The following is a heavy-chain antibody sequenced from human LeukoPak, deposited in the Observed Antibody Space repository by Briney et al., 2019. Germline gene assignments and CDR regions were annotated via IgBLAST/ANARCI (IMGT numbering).Heavy chain of an antibody. CDR2: ISGFGGET. J-gene: IGHJ4*02. CDR3: ARDRDLYFDY. V-gene: IGHV3-23*01. Sequence: GGSLRLSCAASGFTFSSYDMSWVRRAPGKGLEWVSTISGFGGETFYADSVKGRFSLSRDNSKHTLSLQMNSLRAEDTAVYYCARDRDLYFDYWGQGTLVTVSS. D-gene: IGHD3-10*01. CDR1: GFTFSSYD.